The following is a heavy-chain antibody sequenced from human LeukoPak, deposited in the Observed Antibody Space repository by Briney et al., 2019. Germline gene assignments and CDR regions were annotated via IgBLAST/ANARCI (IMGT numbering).Heavy chain of an antibody. Sequence: GGSLRLSCAASGFTFSSYAMSWVRQAPGKGLEWVSAISGSGGSTYYADSVKGRFTISRANSKNTLYLQMNSLRAEDTAVYYCARDGGRLGEFDYWGQGTLVTVSS. D-gene: IGHD3-16*01. V-gene: IGHV3-23*01. CDR2: ISGSGGST. J-gene: IGHJ4*02. CDR3: ARDGGRLGEFDY. CDR1: GFTFSSYA.